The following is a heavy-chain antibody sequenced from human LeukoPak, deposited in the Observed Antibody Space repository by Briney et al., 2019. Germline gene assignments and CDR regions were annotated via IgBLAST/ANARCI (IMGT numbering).Heavy chain of an antibody. CDR3: ARGRGWVDH. Sequence: PGGSLRLSCAASGFSFTTYAMSGFGPAPRKGLEGVANIHDDGNVKNYVDSVKGRFTISRDDARNSAYLQFNSLRVEDTALYYCARGRGWVDHWGQGTLVTVSS. CDR1: GFSFTTYA. J-gene: IGHJ4*02. CDR2: IHDDGNVK. V-gene: IGHV3-7*01. D-gene: IGHD3-16*01.